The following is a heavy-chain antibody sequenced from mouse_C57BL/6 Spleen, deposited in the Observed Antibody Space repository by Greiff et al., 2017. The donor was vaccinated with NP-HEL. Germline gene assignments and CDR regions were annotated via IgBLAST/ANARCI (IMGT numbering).Heavy chain of an antibody. CDR2: ISSGGSYT. CDR1: GFTFSSYG. V-gene: IGHV5-6*01. J-gene: IGHJ3*01. D-gene: IGHD4-1*01. CDR3: ARQGTGWFAY. Sequence: EVMLVESGGDLVKPGGSLKLSCAASGFTFSSYGMSWVRQTPDKRLEWVATISSGGSYTYYPDSVKGRFTISRDNAKNTLYLQMSSLKSEDTAMYYCARQGTGWFAYWGQGTLVTVSA.